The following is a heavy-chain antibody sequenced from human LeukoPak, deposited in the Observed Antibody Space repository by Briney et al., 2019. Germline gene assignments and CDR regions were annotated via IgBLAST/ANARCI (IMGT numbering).Heavy chain of an antibody. CDR3: ARDRAAMASRYFDY. CDR1: GYTFTSYG. V-gene: IGHV1-18*01. J-gene: IGHJ4*02. D-gene: IGHD5-18*01. CDR2: ISAYNGNT. Sequence: ASLKVSCKASGYTFTSYGISWVRQAPGQGLEWMGWISAYNGNTNYAQKLQGRVTMTTDTSTSTAYMELRSLRSDDTAVYYCARDRAAMASRYFDYWGQGTLVTVSS.